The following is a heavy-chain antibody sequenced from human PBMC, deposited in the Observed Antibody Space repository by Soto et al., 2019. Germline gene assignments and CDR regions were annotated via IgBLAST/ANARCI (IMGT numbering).Heavy chain of an antibody. J-gene: IGHJ2*01. CDR1: GFTLSSYA. CDR3: ANDSDYRDRIFWYFDL. V-gene: IGHV3-23*01. D-gene: IGHD2-15*01. CDR2: ISGRGGST. Sequence: EVQLLESGGGLVQPGGSLRLSCAASGFTLSSYAMSWVRQAPGKGLEWVSVISGRGGSTYYADSVKGRFTISRDNSKNTVYLQMNSLRAEDTAVYYCANDSDYRDRIFWYFDLWGRGTLVTVSS.